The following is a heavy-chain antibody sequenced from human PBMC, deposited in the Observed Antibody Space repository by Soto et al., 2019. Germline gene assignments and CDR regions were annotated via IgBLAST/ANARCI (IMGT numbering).Heavy chain of an antibody. CDR1: GYTFTDYA. CDR2: INAGNGNT. V-gene: IGHV1-3*01. D-gene: IGHD3-22*01. J-gene: IGHJ4*02. Sequence: QVQLVQSGAEVKKPGASVKVSCKASGYTFTDYALHWVRQAPGQRLEWMGWINAGNGNTKCSQKFQGRVTITRDTSASTAYMELSSLKSEDTAVHYCERGDYYDIHDYWGQGTLVTVSS. CDR3: ERGDYYDIHDY.